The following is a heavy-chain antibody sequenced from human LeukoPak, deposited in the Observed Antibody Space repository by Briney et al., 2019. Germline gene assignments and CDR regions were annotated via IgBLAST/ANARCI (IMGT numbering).Heavy chain of an antibody. CDR2: IFYSGST. Sequence: SETLSLTCTVSGGSISSYYWNWIRQPPGKGLEWIGYIFYSGSTNYNPSLKSRVTMSVDTSKNQFSLKLNSVTAADTAVYYCARDGTGYSTNWLGYWGQGTLVTVSS. CDR1: GGSISSYY. V-gene: IGHV4-59*01. D-gene: IGHD1-26*01. J-gene: IGHJ5*01. CDR3: ARDGTGYSTNWLGY.